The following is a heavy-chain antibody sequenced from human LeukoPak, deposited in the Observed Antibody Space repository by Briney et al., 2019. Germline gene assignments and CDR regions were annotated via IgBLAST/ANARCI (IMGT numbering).Heavy chain of an antibody. Sequence: ASVKVSCKASGYSFTNCGISWVRQAPGQGLEWMGWISGFNGNANFAPKLQGRVTLTTDASTSTAYMELRSLRSDDTAVYYCARDERSAAAGSTYYFDSWGQGTLVTVSS. V-gene: IGHV1-18*01. CDR3: ARDERSAAAGSTYYFDS. D-gene: IGHD6-13*01. CDR1: GYSFTNCG. CDR2: ISGFNGNA. J-gene: IGHJ4*02.